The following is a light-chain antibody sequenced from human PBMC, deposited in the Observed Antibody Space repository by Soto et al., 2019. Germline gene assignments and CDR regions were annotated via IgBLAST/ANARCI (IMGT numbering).Light chain of an antibody. V-gene: IGKV3-15*01. J-gene: IGKJ4*01. CDR1: QRVSTN. CDR3: QQYNNWRRLT. Sequence: EIVMTQSPATLSVSPGERATLSCRASQRVSTNLAWYQQKPGQAPRLLIYGASTRATGIPARFSGSGSGTEFTLTISSLQSEDFAVYYCQQYNNWRRLTFGGVTKVEIK. CDR2: GAS.